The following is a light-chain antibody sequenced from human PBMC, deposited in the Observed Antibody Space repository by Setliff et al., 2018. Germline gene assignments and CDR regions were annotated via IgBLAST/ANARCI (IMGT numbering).Light chain of an antibody. CDR2: AVS. CDR3: NAYTSGSTYV. J-gene: IGLJ1*01. Sequence: QSVLTQPASVSGSPGQSITISCSGTIGDVGAYDLVSWYQQHPGKAPKLIIYAVSDRPSGVSNRFSGSKSGNTASLTISGLQAEDEADYYCNAYTSGSTYVFGTGTKVTVL. V-gene: IGLV2-14*03. CDR1: IGDVGAYDL.